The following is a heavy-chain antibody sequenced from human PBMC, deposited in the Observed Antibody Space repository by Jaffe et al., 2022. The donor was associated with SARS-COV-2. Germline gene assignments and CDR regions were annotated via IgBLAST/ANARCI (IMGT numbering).Heavy chain of an antibody. CDR2: ISYDGSNK. J-gene: IGHJ6*02. V-gene: IGHV3-30*18. CDR1: GFTFSSYG. Sequence: QVQLVESGGGVVQPGRSLRLSCAASGFTFSSYGMHWVRQAPGKGLEWVAVISYDGSNKYYADSVKGRFTISRDNSKNTLYLQMNSLRAEDTAVYYCAKDYYDSSGYPNPYGMDVWGQGTTVTVSS. CDR3: AKDYYDSSGYPNPYGMDV. D-gene: IGHD3-22*01.